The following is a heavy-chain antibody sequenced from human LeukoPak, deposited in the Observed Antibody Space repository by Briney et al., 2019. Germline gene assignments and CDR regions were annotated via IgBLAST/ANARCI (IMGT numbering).Heavy chain of an antibody. Sequence: ASVKVSCKASGYTFTGYYMHWVRQAPGQGLEWMGWINPNSGGTNYAQKFQGWVTMTRDTSISTAYMELSRLRSDDTAVHYCARDLGYGDYSPSYYYYYGMDVWGQGTTVTVSS. CDR2: INPNSGGT. CDR3: ARDLGYGDYSPSYYYYYGMDV. J-gene: IGHJ6*02. V-gene: IGHV1-2*04. CDR1: GYTFTGYY. D-gene: IGHD4-17*01.